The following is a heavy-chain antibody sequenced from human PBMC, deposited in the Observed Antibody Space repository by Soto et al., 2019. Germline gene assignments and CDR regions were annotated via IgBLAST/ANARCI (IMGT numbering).Heavy chain of an antibody. D-gene: IGHD4-17*01. CDR2: IWYHGSNK. CDR3: AREPNYGYGMDV. V-gene: IGHV3-33*01. J-gene: IGHJ6*04. CDR1: GXTLSSYW. Sequence: GSLRLACSASGXTLSSYWMHWVRQAPGKGLELVAVIWYHGSNKYYADSVKCRFAISRDNSNNTLYLQMHSMRAEDTAVYYCAREPNYGYGMDVWGKGTTGTVSS.